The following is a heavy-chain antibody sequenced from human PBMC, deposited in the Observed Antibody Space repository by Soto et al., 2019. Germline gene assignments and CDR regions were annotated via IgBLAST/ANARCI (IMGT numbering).Heavy chain of an antibody. Sequence: EVQLLESGGGLVQPGGSLRLSCAASGFTFSGYAMSWVRQAPGKGLEWVSTISGSGDVTYYADSVKGRFTISRDNSKNTLFLQMNSLRAEDTAVYYCARDLLKGCSGGTCPEGYWGQGTLVTVSS. D-gene: IGHD2-15*01. CDR1: GFTFSGYA. CDR3: ARDLLKGCSGGTCPEGY. CDR2: ISGSGDVT. J-gene: IGHJ4*02. V-gene: IGHV3-23*01.